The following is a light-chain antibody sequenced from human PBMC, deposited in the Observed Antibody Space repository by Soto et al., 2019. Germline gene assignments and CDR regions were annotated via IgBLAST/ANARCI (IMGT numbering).Light chain of an antibody. CDR1: ENVRTF. Sequence: PGERATLSCRASENVRTFVDWYQQKPGQAPRLLIHGASNRANGIPARFSGSGSGTDFTLTISNLEPEDFAVYYCQQHSHWPPWTFGQGTRVEI. J-gene: IGKJ1*01. CDR2: GAS. CDR3: QQHSHWPPWT. V-gene: IGKV3-11*01.